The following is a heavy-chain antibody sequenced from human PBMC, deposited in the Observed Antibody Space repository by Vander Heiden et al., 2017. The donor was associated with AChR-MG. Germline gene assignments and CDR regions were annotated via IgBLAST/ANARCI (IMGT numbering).Heavy chain of an antibody. V-gene: IGHV4-34*01. CDR3: ARGDKQQLVRSHNGLDP. J-gene: IGHJ5*02. CDR1: GGSFSGYY. CDR2: TTQSGNT. D-gene: IGHD6-13*01. Sequence: QVQFQQLAAGLSRPSATPPRTCAAPGGSFSGYYWSRLRQPPGKGPAWIGETTQSGNTNHDPALKIRVTISVDASKNQFSLNLGSVTAADTAVYYWARGDKQQLVRSHNGLDPWGQGTLVTVSS.